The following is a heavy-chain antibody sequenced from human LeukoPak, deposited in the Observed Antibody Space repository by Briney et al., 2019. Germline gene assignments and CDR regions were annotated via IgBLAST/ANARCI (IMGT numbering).Heavy chain of an antibody. CDR1: GFTFSMYW. CDR3: AKVNYYASGPKEFDY. D-gene: IGHD3-10*01. V-gene: IGHV3-30*02. Sequence: GGSLGLSCAASGFTFSMYWMTWVRQAPGKGLEWVAFIRFDGSDKYYADSVKGRFTISRDNSHNTLYLQMNSLRAEDSAVYYCAKVNYYASGPKEFDYWGQGTLVTVSS. CDR2: IRFDGSDK. J-gene: IGHJ4*02.